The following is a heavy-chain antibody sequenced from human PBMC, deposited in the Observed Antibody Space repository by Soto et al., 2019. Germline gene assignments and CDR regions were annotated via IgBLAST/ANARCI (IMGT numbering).Heavy chain of an antibody. Sequence: RQATRQGLEWMGWINPNSGGTNYAQKFQGWVTMTRDTSISTAYMELSRLRSDDTAVYYCARSPPAYSSSPNWFDPWGQGTLVTVSS. D-gene: IGHD6-6*01. CDR2: INPNSGGT. V-gene: IGHV1-2*04. CDR3: ARSPPAYSSSPNWFDP. J-gene: IGHJ5*02.